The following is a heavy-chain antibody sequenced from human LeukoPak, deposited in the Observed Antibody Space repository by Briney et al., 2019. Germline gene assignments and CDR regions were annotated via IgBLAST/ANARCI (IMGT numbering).Heavy chain of an antibody. CDR2: IGTAGDT. J-gene: IGHJ5*02. CDR1: GFTFSSYD. Sequence: GGSLRLSCAASGFTFSSYDMHWVRQATGKGLEWVSAIGTAGDTYYPGSVKGRFTISRENAKNSLYLQMNSLRAEDTAVYYCARCPREGSGWYDWFDPWGQGTLVTVSS. D-gene: IGHD6-19*01. V-gene: IGHV3-13*01. CDR3: ARCPREGSGWYDWFDP.